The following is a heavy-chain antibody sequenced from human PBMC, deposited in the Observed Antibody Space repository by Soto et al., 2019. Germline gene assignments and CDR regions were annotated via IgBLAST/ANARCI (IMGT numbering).Heavy chain of an antibody. Sequence: PGGSLRLSCAASGFTFRNYWMHWVRQAPGKGLEWVSRMNSDGSPTDYAGSVKGRFTVSRDNAKNTLYLQMNSLRAEDTAVYYCATDEVDYWGPGTLVTVSS. CDR3: ATDEVDY. CDR1: GFTFRNYW. J-gene: IGHJ4*02. V-gene: IGHV3-74*01. CDR2: MNSDGSPT.